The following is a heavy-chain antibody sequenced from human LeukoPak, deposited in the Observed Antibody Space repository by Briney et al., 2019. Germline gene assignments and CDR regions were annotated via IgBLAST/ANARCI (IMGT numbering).Heavy chain of an antibody. CDR1: GGSISSYY. Sequence: SETLSLTCTVSGGSISSYYWSWIRQPPGKGLEWIGYIYYSGSTNYNPSLKSRVTISVDTSKNQFSLKLSSVTAADTGVYYCARVVRGDTAMVREAFDIWGQGTMVTVSS. D-gene: IGHD5-18*01. J-gene: IGHJ3*02. V-gene: IGHV4-59*01. CDR3: ARVVRGDTAMVREAFDI. CDR2: IYYSGST.